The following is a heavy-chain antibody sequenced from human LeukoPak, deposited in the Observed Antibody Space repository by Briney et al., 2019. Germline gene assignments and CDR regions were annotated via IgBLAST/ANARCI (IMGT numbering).Heavy chain of an antibody. V-gene: IGHV4-4*07. J-gene: IGHJ6*03. CDR1: GGSISSYY. D-gene: IGHD3-22*01. Sequence: SETLSLTCTVSGGSISSYYWSWIRQPAGKGLEWIGRIYTSGSTNYNPSLKSRVTMSVDTSKNQFSLKLSSVTAADTAVYYCARSRGDSSGYRETTDYYYYMDVWGKGTTVTVSS. CDR3: ARSRGDSSGYRETTDYYYYMDV. CDR2: IYTSGST.